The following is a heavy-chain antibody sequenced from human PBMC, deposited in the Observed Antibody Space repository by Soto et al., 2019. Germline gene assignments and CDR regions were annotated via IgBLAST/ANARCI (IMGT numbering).Heavy chain of an antibody. CDR2: VSYDGGNK. CDR3: ARVAY. J-gene: IGHJ4*02. CDR1: GFTFTNHA. V-gene: IGHV3-30-3*01. Sequence: QVHLVESGGGVVQPGRSLRLSCAASGFTFTNHAFHWVRQAPGKGLEWVSIVSYDGGNKYYADTVKGRFTISRDNSKNTVYLEMNSLRPEDTAVYYCARVAYWGQGTLVTVSS.